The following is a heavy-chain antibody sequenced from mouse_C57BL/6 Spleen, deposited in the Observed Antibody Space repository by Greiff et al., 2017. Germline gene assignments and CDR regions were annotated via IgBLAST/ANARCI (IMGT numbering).Heavy chain of an antibody. CDR2: INYDGSST. D-gene: IGHD1-1*01. CDR3: AREDGSSYFDY. V-gene: IGHV5-16*01. CDR1: GFTFSDYY. J-gene: IGHJ2*02. Sequence: DVKLVESEGGLVQPGSSMKLSCTASGFTFSDYYMAWVRQVPEKGLEWVANINYDGSSTYYLDSLKSRFTISRDNAKNILYLQMSSLKSADTATYYSAREDGSSYFDYWGQGTSLTVSS.